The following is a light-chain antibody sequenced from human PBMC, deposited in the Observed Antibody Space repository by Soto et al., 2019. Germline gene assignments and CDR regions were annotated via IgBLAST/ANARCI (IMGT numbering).Light chain of an antibody. V-gene: IGKV1-39*01. CDR1: QSISSY. J-gene: IGKJ1*01. Sequence: DIPMTQSPSSLSASLGDRVTVTCRASQSISSYLNWYQQKPGKAPKLLIYAASSLQSGVPSRFSGSGSGTDFTLTISSLQPEDFATYYCQQSYSTPQTFGQGTKVDI. CDR3: QQSYSTPQT. CDR2: AAS.